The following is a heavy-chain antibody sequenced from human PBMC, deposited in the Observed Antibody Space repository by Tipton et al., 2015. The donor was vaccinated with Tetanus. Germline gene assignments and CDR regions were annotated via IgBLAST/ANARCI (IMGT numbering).Heavy chain of an antibody. CDR1: GGTFSSYA. V-gene: IGHV1-69*01. CDR2: IITIFGTA. J-gene: IGHJ3*02. CDR3: ARASDPVPLDGAFDI. D-gene: IGHD2-21*02. Sequence: QVQLVQSGAEVKKPGSSVKVSCKASGGTFSSYAISWARQAPGQGLEWMGGIITIFGTADYAQKFQGRVTITADESTSAAYMGLSGLRSGDTVVYYCARASDPVPLDGAFDIWGQGTMVTVSS.